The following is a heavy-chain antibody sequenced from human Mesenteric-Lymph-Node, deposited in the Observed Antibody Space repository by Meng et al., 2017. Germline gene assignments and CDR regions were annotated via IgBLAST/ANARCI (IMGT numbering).Heavy chain of an antibody. CDR1: GFTFSSYA. V-gene: IGHV3-30*04. Sequence: GESLKISCAASGFTFSSYAMHWVRQAPGKGLGWVAVISYDGSNKYYADSVKGRFTISRDDSKHTLYLQMNSLKTEDTAVYYCTTDHHTIFGVVNVYWGQGSLVTVSS. J-gene: IGHJ4*02. D-gene: IGHD3-3*01. CDR2: ISYDGSNK. CDR3: TTDHHTIFGVVNVY.